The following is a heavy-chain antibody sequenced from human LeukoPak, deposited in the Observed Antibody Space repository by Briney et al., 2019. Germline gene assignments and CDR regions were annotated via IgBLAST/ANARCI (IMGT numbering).Heavy chain of an antibody. CDR3: ARVRILLWFGELLENWYFDL. CDR1: GFTFSSYS. J-gene: IGHJ2*01. Sequence: TGGSLRLSCAASGFTFSSYSMNWVRQAPGKGLEWVSYISSSSSTIYYADSVKGRFTISRDNAKNSLYLQMNSLRAEDTAVYYCARVRILLWFGELLENWYFDLWGRGTLVTVSS. D-gene: IGHD3-10*01. V-gene: IGHV3-48*01. CDR2: ISSSSSTI.